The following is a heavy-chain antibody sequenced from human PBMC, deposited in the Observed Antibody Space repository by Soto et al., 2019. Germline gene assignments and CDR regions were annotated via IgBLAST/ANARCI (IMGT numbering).Heavy chain of an antibody. V-gene: IGHV3-30*18. CDR2: ISYDGSNK. CDR1: GFTFSSYG. J-gene: IGHJ4*02. CDR3: AKALSPSQQVSDY. Sequence: ESGGGVVQPGRSLRLSCAASGFTFSSYGMHWVRQAPGKGLEWVAVISYDGSNKYYADSVKGRFTISRDNSKNTLYLQMNSLRAEDTAVYYCAKALSPSQQVSDYWGQGTLVTVSS. D-gene: IGHD6-13*01.